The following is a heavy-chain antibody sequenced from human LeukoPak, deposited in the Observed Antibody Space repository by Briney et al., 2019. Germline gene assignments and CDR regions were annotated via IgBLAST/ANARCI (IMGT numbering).Heavy chain of an antibody. V-gene: IGHV3-15*07. Sequence: GGSLRLSCAASGFTFTNAWMNWVRQAPGKGLEWVGRIKSKADGETIDYAAPVKGRFTFSRDDSKNMLYLQMNSLKSEDTAVYYCSTLTSRGLSDSWGQGTLVAVSS. CDR2: IKSKADGETI. CDR1: GFTFTNAW. J-gene: IGHJ4*02. CDR3: STLTSRGLSDS. D-gene: IGHD1-20*01.